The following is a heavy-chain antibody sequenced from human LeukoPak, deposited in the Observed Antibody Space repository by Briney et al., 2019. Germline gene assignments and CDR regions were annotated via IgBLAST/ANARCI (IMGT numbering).Heavy chain of an antibody. J-gene: IGHJ4*02. CDR2: IYYSGST. CDR1: GGSISSSSYY. Sequence: SETLSLTCTVSGGSISSSSYYWGWIRQPPGKGLEWIGSIYYSGSTYYNPSLKSRVTISVDTSKNQFSLKLSSVTAADTAVYYCASRLNDFWSGYSSPFDYWGQGTLVTVSS. V-gene: IGHV4-39*01. CDR3: ASRLNDFWSGYSSPFDY. D-gene: IGHD3-3*01.